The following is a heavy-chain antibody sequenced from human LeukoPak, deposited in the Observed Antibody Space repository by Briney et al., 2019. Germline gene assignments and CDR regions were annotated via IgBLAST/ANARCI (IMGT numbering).Heavy chain of an antibody. J-gene: IGHJ4*02. Sequence: GGSLRRSCAASGFTFTSYAMSWVRQAPGKGLEWVSAISGSGGSTYYADSVKGRFTISRDNSKNTLYLQMNSLRAEDTAVYYCSKDWGVVVAATFDYWGQGTLVTVSS. V-gene: IGHV3-23*01. CDR1: GFTFTSYA. D-gene: IGHD2-15*01. CDR2: ISGSGGST. CDR3: SKDWGVVVAATFDY.